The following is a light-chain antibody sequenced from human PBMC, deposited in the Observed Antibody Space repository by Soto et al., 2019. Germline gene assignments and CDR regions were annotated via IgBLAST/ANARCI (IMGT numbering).Light chain of an antibody. Sequence: EIVLTQSPGTLSLSPGERATLSCRASQTVRNNYLAWYQQKPGQAPRLLIYGAFSRATGIPDRFSGSGSGTDFTLTISRLEPEDFAVYYCQQYGSLITFGQGTRLEI. CDR2: GAF. V-gene: IGKV3-20*01. J-gene: IGKJ5*01. CDR1: QTVRNNY. CDR3: QQYGSLIT.